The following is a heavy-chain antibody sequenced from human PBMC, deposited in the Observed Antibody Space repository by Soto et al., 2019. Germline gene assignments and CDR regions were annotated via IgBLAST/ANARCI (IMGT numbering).Heavy chain of an antibody. CDR1: GYTFTSYA. CDR3: ARDRGYCSSTSCYDYYYYYYMDV. V-gene: IGHV1-3*01. Sequence: ASVKVSCKASGYTFTSYAMHWVRQAPGQRLEWMGRINAGNGNTKYSQKFQGRVTITRDTSASTAYMELSSLRSEDTAVYYCARDRGYCSSTSCYDYYYYYYMDVWGKGTTVTVSS. D-gene: IGHD2-2*01. CDR2: INAGNGNT. J-gene: IGHJ6*03.